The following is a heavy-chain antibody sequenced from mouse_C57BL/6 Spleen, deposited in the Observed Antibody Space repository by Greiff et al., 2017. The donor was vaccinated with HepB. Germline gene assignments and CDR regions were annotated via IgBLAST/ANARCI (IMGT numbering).Heavy chain of an antibody. Sequence: EVKLVESGGGLVQPGGSLKLSCAASGFTFSDYGMAWVRQAPRKGPEWVAFISNLAYSIYYADTVTGRFTISRENAKNTLYLEMSSLRSEDTAMYSCARHGDYGNRYWYFDVWGTGTTVTVSS. CDR3: ARHGDYGNRYWYFDV. CDR2: ISNLAYSI. V-gene: IGHV5-15*01. CDR1: GFTFSDYG. J-gene: IGHJ1*03. D-gene: IGHD2-1*01.